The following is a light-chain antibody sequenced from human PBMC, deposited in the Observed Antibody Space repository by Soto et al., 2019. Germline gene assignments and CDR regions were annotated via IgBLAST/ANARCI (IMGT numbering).Light chain of an antibody. CDR1: SSDVGGYNY. J-gene: IGLJ2*01. CDR2: EVS. Sequence: QSVLTQPPSASGSPGQSVTISCTGTSSDVGGYNYVSWYQRHPGKAPKLMVYEVSKRPSGVPDRFSGSKSGNTASLTVSGLQAEDEADYYCSSYGGSNPVVFGGGTKLTVL. V-gene: IGLV2-8*01. CDR3: SSYGGSNPVV.